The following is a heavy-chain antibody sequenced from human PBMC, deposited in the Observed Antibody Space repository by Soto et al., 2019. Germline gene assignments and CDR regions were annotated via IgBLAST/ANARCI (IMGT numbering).Heavy chain of an antibody. CDR3: ARSHPRVYCSGGSCYDYYYGMDV. CDR2: IIPIFGTA. J-gene: IGHJ6*02. CDR1: GGTFSSYA. Sequence: QAQLVQSGAEVKKPGSSVKVSCKASGGTFSSYAISWVRQAPGQGLEWMGGIIPIFGTANYAQKFQGRVTITADESTSTAYMELSSLRSEDTAVYYCARSHPRVYCSGGSCYDYYYGMDVWGQGTTVTVSS. V-gene: IGHV1-69*01. D-gene: IGHD2-15*01.